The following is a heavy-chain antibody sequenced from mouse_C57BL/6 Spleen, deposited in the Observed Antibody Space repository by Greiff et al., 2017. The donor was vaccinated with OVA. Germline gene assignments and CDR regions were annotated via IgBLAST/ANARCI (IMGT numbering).Heavy chain of an antibody. D-gene: IGHD2-1*01. V-gene: IGHV1-59*01. Sequence: VQLQQPGAELVRPGTSVKLSCKASGYTFTSYWMHWVKQRPGQGLEWIGVIDPSDSYTNYNQKFKGKATLTVDTSSSTAYMQLSSLTSEDSAVYYCARGDYGNSPFAYWGQGTLVTVSA. CDR2: IDPSDSYT. J-gene: IGHJ3*01. CDR3: ARGDYGNSPFAY. CDR1: GYTFTSYW.